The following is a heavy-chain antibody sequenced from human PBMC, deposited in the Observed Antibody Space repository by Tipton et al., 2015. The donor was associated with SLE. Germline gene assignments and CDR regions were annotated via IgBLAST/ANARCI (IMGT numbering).Heavy chain of an antibody. CDR3: ASGELGYCSSTSCYTGPHYYGMDV. CDR1: GYTFTGYY. Sequence: QLVQSGAEVKKPGASVKVSCKASGYTFTGYYMHWVRQAPGQGLEWMGWINPNSGGTNYAQKFQGRVTMTRDTSISTAYMELSRLRSDDTAVYYCASGELGYCSSTSCYTGPHYYGMDVWGQGTTVTVSS. D-gene: IGHD2-2*02. CDR2: INPNSGGT. J-gene: IGHJ6*02. V-gene: IGHV1-2*02.